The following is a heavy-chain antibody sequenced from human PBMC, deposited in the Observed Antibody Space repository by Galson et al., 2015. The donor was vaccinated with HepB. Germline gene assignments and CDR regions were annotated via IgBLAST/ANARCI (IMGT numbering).Heavy chain of an antibody. CDR2: INPNSGGT. Sequence: SVKVSCKASGYTFTGYYMHWVRQAPGQGLEWMGWINPNSGGTNYAQKFQGWVTMTRDTSISTAYMELSRLRSDDTAVYYCARENDLGTQNSFDYWGQGTLVTVSS. V-gene: IGHV1-2*04. CDR1: GYTFTGYY. J-gene: IGHJ4*02. CDR3: ARENDLGTQNSFDY. D-gene: IGHD7-27*01.